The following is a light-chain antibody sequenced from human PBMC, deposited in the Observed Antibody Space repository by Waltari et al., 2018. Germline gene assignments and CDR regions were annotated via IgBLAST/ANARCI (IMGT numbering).Light chain of an antibody. CDR2: GKN. CDR1: SLRSYY. J-gene: IGLJ2*01. V-gene: IGLV3-19*01. Sequence: SSELTQDPAVSVALGQTVRITCQGDSLRSYYASWYQQKPGQAPVLVSYGKNNRPSGIPDRFSGSSSGNTASLTITGAQAEDEADYYCNSRDSSGNPFGGGTKLTVL. CDR3: NSRDSSGNP.